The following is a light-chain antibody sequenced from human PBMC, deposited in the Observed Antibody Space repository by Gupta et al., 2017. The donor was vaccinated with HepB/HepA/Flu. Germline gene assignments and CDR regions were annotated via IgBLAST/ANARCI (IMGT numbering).Light chain of an antibody. V-gene: IGLV1-44*01. CDR2: SNN. CDR1: SSNIGTNT. CDR3: AAWDDSLNGWV. Sequence: QSVLTQPPSASGTPGQRVTISCSGSSSNIGTNTVNWYQQLPGTAPKVLIYSNNQRPSGVPDRVSGSKSGTSASLAISGLQSEDEADYYCAAWDDSLNGWVFGGGTKVTVL. J-gene: IGLJ3*02.